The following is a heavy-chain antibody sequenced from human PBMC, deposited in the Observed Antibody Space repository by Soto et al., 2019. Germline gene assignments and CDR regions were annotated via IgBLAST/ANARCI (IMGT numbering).Heavy chain of an antibody. J-gene: IGHJ6*01. V-gene: IGHV4-59*01. CDR2: IYYSGST. Sequence: SETLSLTCTVSGVSISSYYWSWIRQPPGKGLEWIGYIYYSGSTNYNPSLKSRVTISVDTSKNQFSLKLSSVTAADTAVYYCARGSYGDKEKYYYYGMELWGQGTTVTVSS. D-gene: IGHD4-17*01. CDR1: GVSISSYY. CDR3: ARGSYGDKEKYYYYGMEL.